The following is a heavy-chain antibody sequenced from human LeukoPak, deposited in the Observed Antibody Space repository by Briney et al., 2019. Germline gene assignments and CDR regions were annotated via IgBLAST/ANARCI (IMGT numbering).Heavy chain of an antibody. CDR2: IRYDGSNK. D-gene: IGHD3-10*01. CDR1: GFTFSSYG. Sequence: GGSLRLSCAASGFTFSSYGMHWVRQAPGKGLEWVAFIRYDGSNKYYADSVKGRFTISRDNSKNTLYLQMNSLRAEDTAVYYCAKDSIRGVYYYYMDVWGKGTTVTISS. V-gene: IGHV3-30*02. J-gene: IGHJ6*03. CDR3: AKDSIRGVYYYYMDV.